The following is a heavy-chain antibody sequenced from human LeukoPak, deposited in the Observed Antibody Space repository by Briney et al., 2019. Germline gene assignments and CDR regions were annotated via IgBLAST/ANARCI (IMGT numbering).Heavy chain of an antibody. J-gene: IGHJ4*02. V-gene: IGHV3-23*01. CDR2: ISGSGGST. CDR3: STGPSPTHHFDS. Sequence: TGGSLRLSCAASGFTFSSYAMSWVRQAPGKGLEWVSAISGSGGSTYYADSVKGRFTISRDNSKNTLYLQMSSLSLKTEDTAVYYCSTGPSPTHHFDSWGQGTLVTVSS. CDR1: GFTFSSYA.